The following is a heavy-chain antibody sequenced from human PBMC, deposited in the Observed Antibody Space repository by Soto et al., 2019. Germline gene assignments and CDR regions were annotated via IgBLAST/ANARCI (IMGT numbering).Heavy chain of an antibody. CDR2: IWYDGSNK. J-gene: IGHJ6*02. V-gene: IGHV3-33*01. D-gene: IGHD6-13*01. Sequence: GGSLRLSCGASGFTFRSYGMHWVRQAPGKGLEWVAVIWYDGSNKYYADSVKGRFTISRDNSKNTLYLQMNSLRAEDTAVYYCARDQQPVQGPKVSGMDVWGQGTTVTVSS. CDR1: GFTFRSYG. CDR3: ARDQQPVQGPKVSGMDV.